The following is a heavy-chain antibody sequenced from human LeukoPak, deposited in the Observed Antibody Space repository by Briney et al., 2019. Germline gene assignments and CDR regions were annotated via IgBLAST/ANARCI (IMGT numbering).Heavy chain of an antibody. Sequence: GSSVKVSCKASGGTFISYAISWVRQAPGQGLEWMGGIIPIFGTANYAQKFQGRVTITTDESTSTAYMELSSLRPEDTAVYYCASGTYDYVWGSYRFADYWGQGTLVTVSS. CDR2: IIPIFGTA. V-gene: IGHV1-69*05. CDR1: GGTFISYA. D-gene: IGHD3-16*02. CDR3: ASGTYDYVWGSYRFADY. J-gene: IGHJ4*02.